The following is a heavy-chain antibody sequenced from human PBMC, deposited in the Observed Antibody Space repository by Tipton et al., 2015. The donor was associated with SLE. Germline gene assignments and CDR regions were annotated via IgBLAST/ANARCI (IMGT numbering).Heavy chain of an antibody. CDR1: GGSISSGSYY. V-gene: IGHV4-61*02. D-gene: IGHD2-2*01. Sequence: TLSLTCTVSGGSISSGSYYWSWIRQPAGKGLEWIGRIYTSGSTYYNPSLKSRVTLSVDTSKNQFSLKLYSVTAADTAMYYCAREGEIVVPLRAYYYLDVWGTGTTVTVSS. CDR2: IYTSGST. CDR3: AREGEIVVPLRAYYYLDV. J-gene: IGHJ6*03.